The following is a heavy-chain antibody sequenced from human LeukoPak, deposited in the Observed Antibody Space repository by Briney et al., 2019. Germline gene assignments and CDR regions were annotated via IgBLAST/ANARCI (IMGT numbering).Heavy chain of an antibody. CDR2: ISGSGGST. CDR3: AKDYYDSSAWGNFDY. CDR1: GFTFSSYA. V-gene: IGHV3-23*01. Sequence: GGSLRLSCAASGFTFSSYAVSWVRQAPGKGLEWVSAISGSGGSTYYADSVKGRFTISRDNSKNTLYLQMNSLRAEDTAVYYCAKDYYDSSAWGNFDYWGQGTLVTVSS. J-gene: IGHJ4*02. D-gene: IGHD3-22*01.